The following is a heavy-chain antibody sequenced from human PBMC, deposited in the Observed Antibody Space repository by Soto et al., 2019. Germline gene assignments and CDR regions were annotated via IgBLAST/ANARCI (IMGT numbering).Heavy chain of an antibody. D-gene: IGHD6-13*01. V-gene: IGHV1-8*02. CDR3: ARHGIAAAGLLYYFGY. Sequence: QVQLVQSGAEVKKPGASVKVSCKASGYTFTSYDINWVRQATGQGLEWMGWMNPNSGNTGYAQKFQGRVSMTRNTSISTAYMELGSLRSEDTAVYYCARHGIAAAGLLYYFGYWGQGTLVTVS. CDR2: MNPNSGNT. CDR1: GYTFTSYD. J-gene: IGHJ4*02.